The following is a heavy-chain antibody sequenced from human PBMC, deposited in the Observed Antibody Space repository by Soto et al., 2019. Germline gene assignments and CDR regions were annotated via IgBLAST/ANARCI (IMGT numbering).Heavy chain of an antibody. J-gene: IGHJ4*02. Sequence: SETLSLTCSVSDASITSSYWSWVRQPPGKGLEWIGSIYYSGSTYYNPSLKSRVTISVDTSKNQFSLKLSSVTAADTAVYYCVRRHGLTVDAYYWGQGTLVTVSS. V-gene: IGHV4-39*01. D-gene: IGHD2-21*02. CDR3: VRRHGLTVDAYY. CDR1: DASITSSY. CDR2: IYYSGST.